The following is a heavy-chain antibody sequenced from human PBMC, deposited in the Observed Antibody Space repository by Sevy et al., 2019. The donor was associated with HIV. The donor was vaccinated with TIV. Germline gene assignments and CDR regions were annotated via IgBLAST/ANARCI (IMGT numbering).Heavy chain of an antibody. J-gene: IGHJ4*02. V-gene: IGHV3-48*01. CDR3: VRLSGYSSSWSYFDY. CDR2: ISSSTI. CDR1: GFTFSSYS. D-gene: IGHD6-13*01. Sequence: GGSPRLSCAASGFTFSSYSMNWVRQAPGKGLEWVSYISSSTIYYADSVKGRFTISRDNAKNSLYLQMNSLRAEDTAVYYCVRLSGYSSSWSYFDYWGQGTLVTVSS.